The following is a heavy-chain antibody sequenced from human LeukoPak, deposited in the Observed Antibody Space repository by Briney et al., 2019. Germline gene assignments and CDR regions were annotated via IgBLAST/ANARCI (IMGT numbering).Heavy chain of an antibody. J-gene: IGHJ4*02. Sequence: GGSLRLSCAASGFTFSTYGMHWVRQAPGKGLEWVAVIWNDGSNKYCADSVKGRFTISRDNSKNMVYLQMNSLRAEDTAVYYCARTREQWQVLDYWGQGTLVTVSS. CDR2: IWNDGSNK. D-gene: IGHD6-19*01. V-gene: IGHV3-33*03. CDR1: GFTFSTYG. CDR3: ARTREQWQVLDY.